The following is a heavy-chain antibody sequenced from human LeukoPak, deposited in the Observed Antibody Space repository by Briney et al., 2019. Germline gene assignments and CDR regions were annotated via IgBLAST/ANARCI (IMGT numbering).Heavy chain of an antibody. V-gene: IGHV3-7*01. CDR3: ARDGTIFGVVPYYFDY. J-gene: IGHJ4*02. CDR1: GFTFSSYW. D-gene: IGHD3-3*01. Sequence: AGGSLRLSCAASGFTFSSYWMSWVRQAPGKGLEWVANIKQDGSEKYYVDSVKGRFTISRDNAKNPLYLQMNSLRAEDTAVYYCARDGTIFGVVPYYFDYWGQGTLVTVSS. CDR2: IKQDGSEK.